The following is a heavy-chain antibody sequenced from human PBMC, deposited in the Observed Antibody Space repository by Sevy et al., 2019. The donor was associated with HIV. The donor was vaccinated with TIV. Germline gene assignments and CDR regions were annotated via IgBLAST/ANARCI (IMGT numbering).Heavy chain of an antibody. J-gene: IGHJ4*02. CDR2: FDPEDGET. CDR3: ATCLASSSYYDFWSGWRH. Sequence: ASVKVSCKVSGYTLTELSMHWVRQAPGKGLEWMGGFDPEDGETIYAQKFQGRVTMTEDTSTDTAYMELSSLRSEDTAVYYCATCLASSSYYDFWSGWRHWGQGTLVTVSS. CDR1: GYTLTELS. D-gene: IGHD3-3*01. V-gene: IGHV1-24*01.